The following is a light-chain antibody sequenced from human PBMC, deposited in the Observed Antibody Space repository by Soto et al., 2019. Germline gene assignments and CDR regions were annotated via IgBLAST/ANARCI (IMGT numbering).Light chain of an antibody. CDR3: LQTYTTPLT. Sequence: DILMTHSPSSLSASVGDRVMITFLASQSIRSYLSWYQQKPGKAPKLLIGFASSLQSGVPSRFSGSGSGTDFTLTISSLQPADFATYYCLQTYTTPLTFGGGTKVDI. CDR1: QSIRSY. CDR2: FAS. J-gene: IGKJ4*01. V-gene: IGKV1-39*01.